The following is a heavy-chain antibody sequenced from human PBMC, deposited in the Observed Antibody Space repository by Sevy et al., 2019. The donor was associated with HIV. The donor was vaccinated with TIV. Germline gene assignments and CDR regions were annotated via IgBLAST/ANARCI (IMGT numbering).Heavy chain of an antibody. Sequence: GGSLRLSCTASGFTFGVYSMSWVRQAPGKGLEWISFIKSKAHDGTTGIAASVKGRFTISRDDSKSIVYLQMNNLETEDTAVYYCTRWSGYRCIFDYWGQGTPVTVSS. CDR2: IKSKAHDGTT. J-gene: IGHJ4*02. CDR3: TRWSGYRCIFDY. CDR1: GFTFGVYS. D-gene: IGHD6-25*01. V-gene: IGHV3-49*04.